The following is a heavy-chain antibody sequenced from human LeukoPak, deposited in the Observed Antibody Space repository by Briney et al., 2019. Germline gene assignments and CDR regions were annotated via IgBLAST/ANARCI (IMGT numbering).Heavy chain of an antibody. V-gene: IGHV3-21*01. Sequence: PGGSLRLSCAASGFTFSSYSMNWVRQAPGKGLEWVSSISSSSSYIYYADSVKGRFTISRDNAKNSLYLQMNSLRAEDTAVYYCARSGYAGANGGLDYWGQGTLVTVSS. CDR3: ARSGYAGANGGLDY. CDR1: GFTFSSYS. CDR2: ISSSSSYI. J-gene: IGHJ4*02. D-gene: IGHD1-26*01.